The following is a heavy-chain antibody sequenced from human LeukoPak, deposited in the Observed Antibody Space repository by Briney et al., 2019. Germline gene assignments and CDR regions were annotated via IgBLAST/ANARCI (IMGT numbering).Heavy chain of an antibody. CDR2: ISDGGST. CDR1: GDSIRSSDYY. V-gene: IGHV4-39*01. Sequence: SETLSLTCTVSGDSIRSSDYYWGCIRQSPGKGLEWIGTISDGGSTYYNPSLKSRIIISVDTSKNQFSLQLSSVTAADTAVYYCVRHCCSSPSKRTFDIWGQGTLVAVSS. CDR3: VRHCCSSPSKRTFDI. J-gene: IGHJ3*02. D-gene: IGHD2-15*01.